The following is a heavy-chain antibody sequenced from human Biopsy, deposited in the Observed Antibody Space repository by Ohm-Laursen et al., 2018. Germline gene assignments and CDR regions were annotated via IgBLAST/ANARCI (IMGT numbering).Heavy chain of an antibody. D-gene: IGHD3-16*01. J-gene: IGHJ4*02. Sequence: SLRLSCAATGFIFSDYYMSWIRQAPGKGLEWVSNINSVGTIYYADSVRGRFTISRDNAKNSLYLQMNRLRVEDTAVYYCARSVGIMAAPIDYWGQGTLVTVSS. V-gene: IGHV3-11*01. CDR3: ARSVGIMAAPIDY. CDR2: INSVGTI. CDR1: GFIFSDYY.